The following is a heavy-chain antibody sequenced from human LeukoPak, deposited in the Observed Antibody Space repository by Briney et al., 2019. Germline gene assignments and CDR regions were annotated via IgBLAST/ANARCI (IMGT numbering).Heavy chain of an antibody. D-gene: IGHD1/OR15-1a*01. Sequence: PGGSLRLSCAASGFTLTTYSMTWVRQAPGRGLEWVARIKEDGSDIHYVDSVKGRFTISRDNAKNSLYLQMNSLRAEDTAVYYCAKHVGNNQDGRYFDYWGQGTLVTVSS. J-gene: IGHJ4*02. V-gene: IGHV3-7*05. CDR3: AKHVGNNQDGRYFDY. CDR2: IKEDGSDI. CDR1: GFTLTTYS.